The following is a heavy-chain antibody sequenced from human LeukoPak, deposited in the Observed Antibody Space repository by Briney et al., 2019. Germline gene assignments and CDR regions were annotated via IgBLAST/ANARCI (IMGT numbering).Heavy chain of an antibody. D-gene: IGHD3-22*01. J-gene: IGHJ4*02. V-gene: IGHV3-9*01. Sequence: GGSLRLSCAASGFTFDDYAMHWVRQAPGKGLEWVSGISWNSGSIGYADSVKGRFTISRDNAKNSLYLQMNSLRAEDTALYYCAKDTQYYYDSSGNFDYWGQGTLVTVSS. CDR2: ISWNSGSI. CDR1: GFTFDDYA. CDR3: AKDTQYYYDSSGNFDY.